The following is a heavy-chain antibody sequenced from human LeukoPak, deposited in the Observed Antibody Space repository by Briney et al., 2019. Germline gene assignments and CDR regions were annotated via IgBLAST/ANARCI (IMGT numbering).Heavy chain of an antibody. J-gene: IGHJ5*02. V-gene: IGHV3-23*01. CDR1: GFTFSSYA. CDR2: ISGSGGST. D-gene: IGHD5-18*01. Sequence: GGSLRLSCAASGFTFSSYAMSWVRQAPGKGLEWVSAISGSGGSTYYADSVKGRFTISRDNSKNTLYLQMNSLRAEDTAVYYCAKDRTGIQLWSGSPLNWFDPWGQGTLVTVSS. CDR3: AKDRTGIQLWSGSPLNWFDP.